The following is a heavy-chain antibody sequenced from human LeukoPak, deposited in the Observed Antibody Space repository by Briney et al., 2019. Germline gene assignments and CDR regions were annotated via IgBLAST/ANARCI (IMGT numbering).Heavy chain of an antibody. CDR3: ARDLANPFDY. CDR1: GGTFSSYA. Sequence: GASVKVSCKASGGTFSSYAISWVRQAPGQGLEWMGGIIPVFGTANYAQKFQGRVTITADESTSTAYMELSSLRSEDTAVYYCARDLANPFDYWGQGTLVTVSS. J-gene: IGHJ4*02. V-gene: IGHV1-69*13. CDR2: IIPVFGTA.